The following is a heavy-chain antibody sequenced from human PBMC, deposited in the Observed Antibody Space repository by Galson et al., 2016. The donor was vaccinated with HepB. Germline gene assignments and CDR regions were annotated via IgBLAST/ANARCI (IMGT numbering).Heavy chain of an antibody. CDR1: GFTFDDHP. Sequence: SLRLSCAASGFTFDDHPMHWVRQTPGKGLEWVSGIGWNGGTIGFADSVKGRFTISRENAKKCLYLHMNSLRAEDTAFYYCAKGGLATFDSWGQGTPVTVSS. D-gene: IGHD3-3*02. CDR2: IGWNGGTI. CDR3: AKGGLATFDS. V-gene: IGHV3-9*01. J-gene: IGHJ4*02.